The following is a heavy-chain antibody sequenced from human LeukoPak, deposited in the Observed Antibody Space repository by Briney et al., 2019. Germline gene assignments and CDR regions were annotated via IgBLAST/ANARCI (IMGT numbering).Heavy chain of an antibody. V-gene: IGHV3-33*01. D-gene: IGHD3-16*01. CDR2: RWNARTNS. Sequence: PGGSQRLPCAASGFNYSTYGMHWVGEGPGKGLEGVALRWNARTNSYYADSVTGRFTISRDNSKNTLYLQMNSLRAEDTAVYYCAGDTPPGGDYYFDYWGQGTLVIVSS. CDR3: AGDTPPGGDYYFDY. CDR1: GFNYSTYG. J-gene: IGHJ4*02.